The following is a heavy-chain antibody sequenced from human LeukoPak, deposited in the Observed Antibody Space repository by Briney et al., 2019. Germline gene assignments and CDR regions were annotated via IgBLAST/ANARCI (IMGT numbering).Heavy chain of an antibody. CDR2: LSEDGSER. Sequence: GSLRLSCAASGFAFSSHWMTWVRQAPGKGLEWVANLSEDGSERYYVDSVKGRFTISRDNAQNSLHLQMNSLRAEDTAVYYCARVDYTGGYSYGYFDHWGQGTLVTVSS. V-gene: IGHV3-7*04. CDR1: GFAFSSHW. CDR3: ARVDYTGGYSYGYFDH. D-gene: IGHD5-18*01. J-gene: IGHJ4*02.